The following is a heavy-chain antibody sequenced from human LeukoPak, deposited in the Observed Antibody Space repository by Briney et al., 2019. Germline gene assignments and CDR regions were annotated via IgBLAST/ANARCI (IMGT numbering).Heavy chain of an antibody. CDR1: GGSISSSSYY. J-gene: IGHJ1*01. CDR3: ARQTGYCSGGSCYGYFQH. V-gene: IGHV4-39*01. CDR2: VYYSGST. D-gene: IGHD2-15*01. Sequence: PSETLPLTCTVSGGSISSSSYYWGWIRQPPGKGLEWIESVYYSGSTYYNPSLKSRVTISVDTSKNQFSLKLSSVTAADTAIYYCARQTGYCSGGSCYGYFQHWGQGTLVTVSS.